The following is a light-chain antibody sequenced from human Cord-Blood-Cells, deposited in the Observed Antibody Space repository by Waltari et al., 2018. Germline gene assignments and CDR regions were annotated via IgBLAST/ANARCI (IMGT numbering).Light chain of an antibody. CDR1: SSDVGGYNS. V-gene: IGLV2-14*01. CDR2: DVS. J-gene: IGLJ3*02. Sequence: QSALTQPASVSGSPGQSITISCTGTSSDVGGYNSVFWYQQHPGKAPKLMIYDVSKRPSGVSIRFSGSKSGNTASLTISGRQAEDEADYYCSSYTSSSTLVFGGGTKLTVL. CDR3: SSYTSSSTLV.